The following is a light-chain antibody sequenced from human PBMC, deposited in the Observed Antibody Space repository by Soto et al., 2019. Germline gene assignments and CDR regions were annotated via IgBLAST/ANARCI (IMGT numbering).Light chain of an antibody. J-gene: IGKJ2*01. Sequence: DIQMTQSPSSLSASEGDRVTITCQASQDINNYLDWYQQKPGKAPKLLIYDGSHLDTGVPSRFIGGGSGTYFTFTISSLQPEDIATYYCQQYKNIPFTFGQGTKLEIK. CDR2: DGS. CDR1: QDINNY. CDR3: QQYKNIPFT. V-gene: IGKV1-33*01.